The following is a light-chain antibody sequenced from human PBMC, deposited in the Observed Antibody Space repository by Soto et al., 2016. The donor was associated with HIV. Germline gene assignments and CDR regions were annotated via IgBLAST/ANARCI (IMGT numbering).Light chain of an antibody. V-gene: IGKV1-NL1*01. CDR3: QQYNSYYT. CDR2: AAS. CDR1: QGISNS. Sequence: DIQMTQSPSSLSASVGDRVTITCRASQGISNSLAWYQQKPGKAPNLLLYAASRLESGVPSRFSGSGSGTDYSLTISSLQPEDFATYYCQQYNSYYTFGQGTKLEIK. J-gene: IGKJ2*01.